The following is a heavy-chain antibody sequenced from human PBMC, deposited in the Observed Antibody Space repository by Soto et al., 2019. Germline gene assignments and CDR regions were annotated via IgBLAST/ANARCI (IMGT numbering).Heavy chain of an antibody. D-gene: IGHD4-17*01. CDR3: AKLHDYGDYPYYYGMDV. V-gene: IGHV3-23*01. CDR1: GFTFSSYA. CDR2: ISGSGGST. J-gene: IGHJ6*02. Sequence: GGSLRLSCAASGFTFSSYAMSWVRRAPGKGLEWVSAISGSGGSTYYADSVKGRFTISRDNSKNTLYLQMNSLRAEDTAVYYCAKLHDYGDYPYYYGMDVWGQGTTVTVSS.